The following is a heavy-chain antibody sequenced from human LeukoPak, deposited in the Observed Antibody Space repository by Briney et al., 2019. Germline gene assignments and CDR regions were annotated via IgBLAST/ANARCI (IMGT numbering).Heavy chain of an antibody. CDR2: IYYRGNA. CDR1: GGSISSSNYY. V-gene: IGHV4-39*07. D-gene: IGHD3-22*01. Sequence: SETLSLTCTVSGGSISSSNYYWAWIRQPPGQGLEWIGSIYYRGNAYYNPSLKSRVTISVDTSKNQFSLSLSSVTAADTAVYYCAREEDRSDDWGQGTLVTVTS. CDR3: AREEDRSDD. J-gene: IGHJ4*02.